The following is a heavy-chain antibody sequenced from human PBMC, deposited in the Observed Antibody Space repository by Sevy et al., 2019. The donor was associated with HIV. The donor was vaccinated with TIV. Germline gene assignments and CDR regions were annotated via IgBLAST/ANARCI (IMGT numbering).Heavy chain of an antibody. CDR2: IWYDGSNK. CDR3: AKVEAAAGWGFYYYYYMDV. D-gene: IGHD6-13*01. V-gene: IGHV3-33*06. CDR1: GFTFSSYG. Sequence: GGSLRLSCAASGFTFSSYGMHWARQAPGKGLEWVAVIWYDGSNKYYADSVKGRFTISRDNSKNTLYLQMNSLRAEDTAVYYCAKVEAAAGWGFYYYYYMDVWGKGTTVTVSS. J-gene: IGHJ6*03.